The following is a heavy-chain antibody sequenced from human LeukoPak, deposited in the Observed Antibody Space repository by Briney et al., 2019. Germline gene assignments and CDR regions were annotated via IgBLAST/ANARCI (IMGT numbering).Heavy chain of an antibody. D-gene: IGHD2-15*01. V-gene: IGHV3-23*01. CDR2: ISGSGHST. J-gene: IGHJ4*02. CDR3: AKESQIIMVPAALDY. CDR1: GFTVSSNY. Sequence: GGSLRLSCAASGFTVSSNYMSWVRRAPGKGLEWVSGISGSGHSTFYADSVKGRFTISRDNSNNTLHLQMNSLRAEDTAIYYCAKESQIIMVPAALDYWGQGTLVAVSS.